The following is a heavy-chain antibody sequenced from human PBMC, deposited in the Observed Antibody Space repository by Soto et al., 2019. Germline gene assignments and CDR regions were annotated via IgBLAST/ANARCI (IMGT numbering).Heavy chain of an antibody. J-gene: IGHJ4*02. D-gene: IGHD4-4*01. Sequence: QVQLVQSGAEVKKPGASVKVSCKASGYTFTSNHIHLVRQAPGQGLEWMGMINPSGGSTSYAQKFQVRVTMTRDTSTITVYMELSSLRFEDTAVYYCAIILGSYSNYGDCFDYWGQGTLVTVSS. CDR1: GYTFTSNH. CDR2: INPSGGST. V-gene: IGHV1-46*01. CDR3: AIILGSYSNYGDCFDY.